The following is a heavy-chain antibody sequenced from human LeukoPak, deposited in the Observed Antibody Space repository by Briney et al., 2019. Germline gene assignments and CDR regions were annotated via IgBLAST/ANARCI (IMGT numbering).Heavy chain of an antibody. D-gene: IGHD2-15*01. CDR1: GGSISSSSYY. Sequence: SETLSLTCTVSGGSISSSSYYWGWIRQPPGKGLQWIGSIYYSGSTYYNPSLTSRVTISVDTSENQFSLKLSSVTAADTAVYYCARHMFGTSGGVDAFDIWGQGTMVTVSS. V-gene: IGHV4-39*01. CDR2: IYYSGST. CDR3: ARHMFGTSGGVDAFDI. J-gene: IGHJ3*02.